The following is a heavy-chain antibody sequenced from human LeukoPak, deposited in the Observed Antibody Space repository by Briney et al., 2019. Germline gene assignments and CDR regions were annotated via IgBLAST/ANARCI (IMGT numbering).Heavy chain of an antibody. D-gene: IGHD3-16*01. CDR1: GGSFSGYY. CDR3: ARVHRWRGDGFGI. CDR2: INHSGST. Sequence: SETLSLTCAVYGGSFSGYYWSWIRQPPGKGLEWIGEINHSGSTNYNPSLKSRVTISVDTSKNQFSLKLSSVTAADTAVYYCARVHRWRGDGFGIWCQGTMVMGSS. V-gene: IGHV4-34*01. J-gene: IGHJ3*02.